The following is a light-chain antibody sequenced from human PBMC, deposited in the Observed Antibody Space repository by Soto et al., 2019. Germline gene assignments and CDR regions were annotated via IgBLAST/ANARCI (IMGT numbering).Light chain of an antibody. CDR3: QQSYSFFT. CDR2: AAS. J-gene: IGKJ1*01. V-gene: IGKV1-39*01. CDR1: QTISNY. Sequence: DIQMTQSPSSLSASVGDRVTITCRASQTISNYLYWYQHKPGKAPKLLIYAASNLHTGVPSRFSGSGSGTDFTLTISSLQPEDFATYYCQQSYSFFTFGQGTKVAIK.